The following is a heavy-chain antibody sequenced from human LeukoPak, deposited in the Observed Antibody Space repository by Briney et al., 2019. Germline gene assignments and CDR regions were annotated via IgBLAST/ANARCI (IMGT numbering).Heavy chain of an antibody. CDR1: GFTFSSYS. CDR2: ISSSSSYI. D-gene: IGHD3-10*01. Sequence: GGSLRLSCAASGFTFSSYSMNWVRQAPGKGLEWVSSISSSSSYIYYADSVKGRSTISRDNAKNSLYLQMNSLRAEDTAVYYCARDSMVRGDRVDYWGQGTLVTVSS. CDR3: ARDSMVRGDRVDY. J-gene: IGHJ4*02. V-gene: IGHV3-21*01.